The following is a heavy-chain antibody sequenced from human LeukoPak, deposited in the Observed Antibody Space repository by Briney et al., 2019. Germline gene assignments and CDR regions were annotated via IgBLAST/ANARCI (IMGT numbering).Heavy chain of an antibody. CDR1: GFTFSSYS. J-gene: IGHJ4*02. Sequence: GGSLRLSCAASGFTFSSYSMNWVRQAPGKGLEGVSSISSSSSYIDYADSVKGRFTIPRDNAKNSLYLQMNSLRAEDTAVYYCARTSHRYGTLDYWGQGTLVTVSS. CDR2: ISSSSSYI. V-gene: IGHV3-21*01. CDR3: ARTSHRYGTLDY. D-gene: IGHD2-8*01.